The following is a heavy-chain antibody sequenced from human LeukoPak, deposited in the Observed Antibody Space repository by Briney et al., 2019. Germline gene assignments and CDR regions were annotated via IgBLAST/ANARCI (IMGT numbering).Heavy chain of an antibody. CDR1: GGSVSSGSYY. D-gene: IGHD5-24*01. J-gene: IGHJ5*02. CDR2: IYYSGST. Sequence: SETLSLTCTVSGGSVSSGSYYWSWIRQPPGKGLEWIGCIYYSGSTNYNPSLKSRVTISVDTSKNQFSLKLSSVTAADTAVYYCARDGDGYTLEGWFDPWGQGTLVTVPS. CDR3: ARDGDGYTLEGWFDP. V-gene: IGHV4-61*01.